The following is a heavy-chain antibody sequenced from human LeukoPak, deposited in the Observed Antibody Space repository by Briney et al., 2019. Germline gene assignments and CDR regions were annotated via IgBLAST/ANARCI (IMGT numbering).Heavy chain of an antibody. J-gene: IGHJ3*02. Sequence: SETLSLTCTVSGGSISSYYWSWLRQPPGKGLEWIGCIYYSGSTNYNPSLKSRVTISVDTSKNQFSLKLSSVTAADTAVHYWARRGLVRAAFDIWGQGTMVTVSS. V-gene: IGHV4-59*08. D-gene: IGHD6-19*01. CDR2: IYYSGST. CDR1: GGSISSYY. CDR3: ARRGLVRAAFDI.